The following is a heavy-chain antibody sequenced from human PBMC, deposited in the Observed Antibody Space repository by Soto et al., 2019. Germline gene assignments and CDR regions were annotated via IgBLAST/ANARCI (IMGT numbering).Heavy chain of an antibody. CDR3: ARDSSSYGSGSDY. V-gene: IGHV4-61*01. CDR2: IYYSGST. CDR1: GGSVSSGSYY. J-gene: IGHJ4*02. D-gene: IGHD3-10*01. Sequence: PSETLSLTCTVSGGSVSSGSYYWSWIRQPPGKGLEWIGYIYYSGSTNYNPSLKSRVTISVDTSKNQFSLKLSSVTAADTAVYYCARDSSSYGSGSDYWGQGTLVTVSS.